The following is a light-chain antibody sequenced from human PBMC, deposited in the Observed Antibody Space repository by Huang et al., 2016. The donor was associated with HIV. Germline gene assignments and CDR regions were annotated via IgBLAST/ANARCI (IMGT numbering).Light chain of an antibody. Sequence: DVVMTQSPLSLPVPPGEPASISCRSSQSLRHRNGLNYLDWYLQKPGQSPQLLIHVGSSRDSGVPDRFSGGGSGTDCSLNISEVEAEDAGIYYCMEALQTPYTFGQGTKLEI. CDR1: QSLRHRNGLNY. V-gene: IGKV2-28*01. J-gene: IGKJ2*01. CDR3: MEALQTPYT. CDR2: VGS.